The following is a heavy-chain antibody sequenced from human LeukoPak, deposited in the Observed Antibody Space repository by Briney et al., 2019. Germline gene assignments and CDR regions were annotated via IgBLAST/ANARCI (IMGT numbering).Heavy chain of an antibody. CDR1: GFTFSSYW. J-gene: IGHJ4*02. CDR2: IKSDGGST. Sequence: PGGSLRLSCAASGFTFSSYWMHWVRQATGKGLVWVSRIKSDGGSTTNADSVKGRFTISRDNARNTLYLQMNSLRAEDTAVYYCARSNSSGWYYFDYWGQGALVTVSS. V-gene: IGHV3-74*03. CDR3: ARSNSSGWYYFDY. D-gene: IGHD6-19*01.